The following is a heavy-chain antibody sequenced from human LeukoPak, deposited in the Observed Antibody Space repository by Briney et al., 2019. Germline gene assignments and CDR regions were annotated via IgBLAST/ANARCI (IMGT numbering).Heavy chain of an antibody. D-gene: IGHD4-17*01. CDR2: IHYSGST. J-gene: IGHJ4*02. CDR1: GGSISSGGYY. Sequence: PSETLSLTCTVSGGSISSGGYYWSWIRQHPGKGLEGIGYIHYSGSTYYNPSLKSRVTISVDPSKNQFSPKLSSVTAADTAVYYCARGSTATLNFDYWGQGTLVTVSS. V-gene: IGHV4-31*03. CDR3: ARGSTATLNFDY.